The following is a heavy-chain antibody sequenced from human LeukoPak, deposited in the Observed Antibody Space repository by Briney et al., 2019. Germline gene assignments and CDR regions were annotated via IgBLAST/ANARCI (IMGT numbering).Heavy chain of an antibody. Sequence: KPSETLSLTCAVYGGSFSGYYWSWIRQPPGKGLEWIGEINHSGSTNYNPSLKSRVTISVDTSKNQFSLKLSSVTAADTAVYYCARVGMAKYYEDYWGQGTLVTVSS. CDR3: ARVGMAKYYEDY. D-gene: IGHD2/OR15-2a*01. V-gene: IGHV4-34*01. CDR1: GGSFSGYY. J-gene: IGHJ4*02. CDR2: INHSGST.